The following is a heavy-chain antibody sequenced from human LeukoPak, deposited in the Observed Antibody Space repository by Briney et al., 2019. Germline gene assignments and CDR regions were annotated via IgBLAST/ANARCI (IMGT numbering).Heavy chain of an antibody. CDR2: ISAYNGNT. CDR1: GYTFTSYG. J-gene: IGHJ4*02. Sequence: ASVKVSCKASGYTFTSYGISWGRQAPGQGLEWMGWISAYNGNTNYAQKLQGRVTMTTDTSTSTAYMELRRLRSDGTAVYYCARAYEGRFDYWGQGTLVTVSS. D-gene: IGHD5-12*01. CDR3: ARAYEGRFDY. V-gene: IGHV1-18*01.